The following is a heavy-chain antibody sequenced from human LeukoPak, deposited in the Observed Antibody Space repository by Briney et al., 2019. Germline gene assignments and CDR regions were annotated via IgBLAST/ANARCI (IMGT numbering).Heavy chain of an antibody. V-gene: IGHV3-7*01. CDR1: GFTFSNYW. CDR3: ARAVPSTYYYDSSGYPDY. CDR2: IKPDESEK. J-gene: IGHJ4*02. D-gene: IGHD3-22*01. Sequence: GGSLRLSCAASGFTFSNYWMTWVRQAPGKGLEWVANIKPDESEKYYVGSVKGRFTISRDNAKNSLYLQMNSLRAEDTAVYYCARAVPSTYYYDSSGYPDYWGQGTLVTVSS.